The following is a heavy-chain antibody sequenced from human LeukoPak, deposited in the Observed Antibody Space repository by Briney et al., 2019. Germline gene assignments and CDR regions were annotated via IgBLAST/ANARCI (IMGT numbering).Heavy chain of an antibody. CDR2: IFYSGTT. D-gene: IGHD1-14*01. Sequence: PSETLSLTCTVSGGSISSYYWSWIRQPPGKGLEWIGYIFYSGTTNYNPSLKSRITMSVDTSKNQFSLKLSSVTAADTAVYYCARGAGSPFDYWGQGTLVTVSP. V-gene: IGHV4-59*01. CDR3: ARGAGSPFDY. CDR1: GGSISSYY. J-gene: IGHJ4*02.